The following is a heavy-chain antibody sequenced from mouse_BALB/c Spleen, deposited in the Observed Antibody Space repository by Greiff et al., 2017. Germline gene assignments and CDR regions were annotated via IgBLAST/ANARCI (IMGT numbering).Heavy chain of an antibody. Sequence: EVQLQQSGPELVKPGASVKISCMTSGYTFTEYTMHWVKQSYGKSLVWIGGINPNNGGTSYNQKFKGKATLTVDKSSSTAYMELRSLTSEDSAVYYCARRGNWEGWYFDVWGAGTTVTVSS. J-gene: IGHJ1*01. V-gene: IGHV1-18*01. CDR2: INPNNGGT. CDR3: ARRGNWEGWYFDV. D-gene: IGHD4-1*01. CDR1: GYTFTEYT.